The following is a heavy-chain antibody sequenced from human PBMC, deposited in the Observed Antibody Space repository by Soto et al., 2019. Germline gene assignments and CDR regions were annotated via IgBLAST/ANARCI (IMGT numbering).Heavy chain of an antibody. D-gene: IGHD3-22*01. V-gene: IGHV3-23*01. J-gene: IGHJ4*02. Sequence: GGTLRLSCAASGCTFSSFAMNWVRQAPGRGLEWVSLITGSGVGTYYADSVKGRFTISRDTSKNTLYLQMNSLRVEDTAVYHCARGRGRYYDSSLDYWGQGTLVTVSS. CDR2: ITGSGVGT. CDR1: GCTFSSFA. CDR3: ARGRGRYYDSSLDY.